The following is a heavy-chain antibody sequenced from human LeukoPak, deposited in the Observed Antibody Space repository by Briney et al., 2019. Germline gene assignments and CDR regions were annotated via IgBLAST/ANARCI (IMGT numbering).Heavy chain of an antibody. Sequence: ASVKVSCKASGYTFTSYDLHWVRQDPGQGLEWMGIINPSAGSTSYAQKFQGRVTMTRDTSTSTVYMELSSLRSEDTAVYYCARKGDIAVAGLVLDHWGQGTLVTVSS. J-gene: IGHJ4*02. CDR1: GYTFTSYD. CDR3: ARKGDIAVAGLVLDH. CDR2: INPSAGST. V-gene: IGHV1-46*01. D-gene: IGHD6-19*01.